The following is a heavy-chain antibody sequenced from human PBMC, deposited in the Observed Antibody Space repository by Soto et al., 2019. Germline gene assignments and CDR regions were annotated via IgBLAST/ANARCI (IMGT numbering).Heavy chain of an antibody. V-gene: IGHV3-73*01. CDR2: IRSKTNSYAT. Sequence: EVQLVESGGGLVQPGGSLKLSCAASGFTVSGSAVHWVRQASGKGLEWVGRIRSKTNSYATAYAASVKGRFTISRDDSKNTAYLQMNSLKTEDTAVYYCTIGELSFPRAFDIWGQGTMVTVSS. J-gene: IGHJ3*02. CDR3: TIGELSFPRAFDI. CDR1: GFTVSGSA. D-gene: IGHD3-16*02.